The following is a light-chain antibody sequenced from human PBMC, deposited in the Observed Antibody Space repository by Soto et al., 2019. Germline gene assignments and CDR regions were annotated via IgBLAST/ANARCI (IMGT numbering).Light chain of an antibody. CDR3: QLYAGSPMYT. CDR1: QGVNSNS. V-gene: IGKV3-20*01. J-gene: IGKJ2*01. Sequence: EVVLTQSPGTLSLSPGERATFSCRASQGVNSNSLAWYQQKPGQAPRLLMYAAANRATGIPDRFSGSGSGTDFTLTISRLEPEDFAVYYCQLYAGSPMYTFGQGTRLEIK. CDR2: AAA.